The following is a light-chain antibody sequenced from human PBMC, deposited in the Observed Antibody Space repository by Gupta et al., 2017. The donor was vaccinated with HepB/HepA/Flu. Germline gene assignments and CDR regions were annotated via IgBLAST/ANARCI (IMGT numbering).Light chain of an antibody. CDR2: DDT. Sequence: NSVSWYQQYPGNAPKLLISDDTNRPSWLSNRFSGSKSGNTASLTISGLQAEDEAEYYCSSFTGTNTLVVFGGGTKLTVL. J-gene: IGLJ2*01. CDR3: SSFTGTNTLVV. CDR1: NS. V-gene: IGLV2-14*03.